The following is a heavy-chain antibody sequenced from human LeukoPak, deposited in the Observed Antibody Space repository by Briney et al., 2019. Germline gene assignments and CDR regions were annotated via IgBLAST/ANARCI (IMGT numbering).Heavy chain of an antibody. V-gene: IGHV4-39*01. D-gene: IGHD6-13*01. CDR1: GGSISSSSYY. J-gene: IGHJ4*02. CDR3: ARPSRGYSSSWYPDYFDY. Sequence: SETLSLTCTVSGGSISSSSYYWGWIRQPPGKGLEWIGSIYYSGSTYYNPSLKSRVTISVDTSKNQFSLKLSSVTAADTAVYYCARPSRGYSSSWYPDYFDYWGQGTLVTVPS. CDR2: IYYSGST.